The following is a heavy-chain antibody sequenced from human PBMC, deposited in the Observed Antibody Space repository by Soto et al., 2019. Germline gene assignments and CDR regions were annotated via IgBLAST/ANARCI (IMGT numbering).Heavy chain of an antibody. CDR1: GFIFNAYA. V-gene: IGHV3-9*01. Sequence: EVLLVESGGGFTQPGRALRLSCVASGFIFNAYAMHWVRQGPGKGLEWVSGISWDGRSRDYADSVKGRFTISRDNAKNCLYLQMTSLRHADTALYYCAEDRSPAGTRKTWFDPWGQGTLVTVSS. D-gene: IGHD2-2*01. CDR3: AEDRSPAGTRKTWFDP. J-gene: IGHJ5*02. CDR2: ISWDGRSR.